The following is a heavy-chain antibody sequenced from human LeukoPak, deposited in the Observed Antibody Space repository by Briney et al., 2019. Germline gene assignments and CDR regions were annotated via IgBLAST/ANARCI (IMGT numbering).Heavy chain of an antibody. CDR3: VRHVGLAVAGRGVDY. CDR1: GGSVSSYY. V-gene: IGHV4-59*08. Sequence: SETLSLTCSVSGGSVSSYYWSWIRQSAGKGLEWIGYIHNSGRTNYNPSLKSRVTGFVDTSKNQFSLKLSSVTAADTAVYYCVRHVGLAVAGRGVDYWGQGTLVTVSS. D-gene: IGHD6-19*01. CDR2: IHNSGRT. J-gene: IGHJ4*02.